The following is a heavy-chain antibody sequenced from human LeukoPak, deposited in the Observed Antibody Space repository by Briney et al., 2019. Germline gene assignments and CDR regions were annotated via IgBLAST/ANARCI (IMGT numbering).Heavy chain of an antibody. CDR1: GYTFTSYY. V-gene: IGHV1-46*01. J-gene: IGHJ5*02. Sequence: ASVKVSCKASGYTFTSYYMHWARQAPGQGLEWMGIINPSGGSTSYAQKFLGRVTMTRDTSTSTVYMELSSLRSEDTAVYYCAREGGDTMIVVGQNWFDPWGQGALVTVSS. CDR3: AREGGDTMIVVGQNWFDP. CDR2: INPSGGST. D-gene: IGHD3-22*01.